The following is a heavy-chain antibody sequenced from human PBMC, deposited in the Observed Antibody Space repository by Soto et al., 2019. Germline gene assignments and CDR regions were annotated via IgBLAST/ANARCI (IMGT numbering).Heavy chain of an antibody. J-gene: IGHJ4*02. CDR3: AGVGPLYATFYY. CDR2: IYHSGST. V-gene: IGHV4-4*02. D-gene: IGHD2-2*01. CDR1: GGSISSSNW. Sequence: QVQLQESGPGLVKPSGTLSLTCAVSGGSISSSNWWSWVRQPPGKGLEWIGEIYHSGSTNYNPSLKSRGTTSVDKSKHQFCLKLSSVAAADTAVYYCAGVGPLYATFYYGGQGTLVTVSS.